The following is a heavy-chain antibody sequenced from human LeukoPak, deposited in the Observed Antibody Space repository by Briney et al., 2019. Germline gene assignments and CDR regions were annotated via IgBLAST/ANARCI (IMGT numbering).Heavy chain of an antibody. CDR2: IYYSGST. CDR1: GGSFSGYY. Sequence: SETLSLTCAVYGGSFSGYYWSWIRQHPGKGLEWIGYIYYSGSTYYNPSLKTRLTISLDTSKNQFSLKLSSVTAADTAVYYCARSFYGDYTYFFDSWGQGTLVTVSS. V-gene: IGHV4-34*09. CDR3: ARSFYGDYTYFFDS. D-gene: IGHD4-17*01. J-gene: IGHJ4*02.